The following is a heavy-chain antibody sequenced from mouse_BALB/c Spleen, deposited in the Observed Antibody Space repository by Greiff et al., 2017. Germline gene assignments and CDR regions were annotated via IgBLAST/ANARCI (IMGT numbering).Heavy chain of an antibody. CDR2: IYPGDGDT. Sequence: VKLMESGAELVRPGSSVKISCKASGYAFSSYWMNWVKQRPGQGLEWIGQIYPGDGDTNYNGKFKGKATLTADKSSSTAYMQLSSLTSEDSAVYFCARSAGSSTGDAMDYWGQGTSVTVSS. CDR1: GYAFSSYW. J-gene: IGHJ4*01. CDR3: ARSAGSSTGDAMDY. D-gene: IGHD6-1*01. V-gene: IGHV1-80*01.